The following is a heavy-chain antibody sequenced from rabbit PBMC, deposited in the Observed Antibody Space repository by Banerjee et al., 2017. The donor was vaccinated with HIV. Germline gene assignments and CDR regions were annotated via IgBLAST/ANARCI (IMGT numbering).Heavy chain of an antibody. CDR3: ARDLAGVIGWNFGL. J-gene: IGHJ3*01. D-gene: IGHD4-1*01. V-gene: IGHV1S47*01. CDR2: IGIGSGTT. Sequence: QEQLVESGGGLVQPGGSLKLSCKASGFDFSSDAMCWVRQAPGKGLEWIACIGIGSGTTYYASWVKGRFTISRDNAQNTVSLQLNSLTAADTATYFCARDLAGVIGWNFGLWGQGTLVTVS. CDR1: GFDFSSDA.